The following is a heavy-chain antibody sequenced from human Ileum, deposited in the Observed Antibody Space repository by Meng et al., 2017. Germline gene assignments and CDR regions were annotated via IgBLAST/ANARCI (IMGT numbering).Heavy chain of an antibody. Sequence: QVPREESGGGVVQPGRSLRLSCAASGFTFKFYGMHWVRQAPGKGLEWVAFIHNDENAPFYADSVKGRFTISRDNSKNTLYLQLNSLRAEDTAVYYCATDGPDHDIDNWGRGTLVTVSS. V-gene: IGHV3-30*02. CDR1: GFTFKFYG. J-gene: IGHJ4*02. D-gene: IGHD1-1*01. CDR2: IHNDENAP. CDR3: ATDGPDHDIDN.